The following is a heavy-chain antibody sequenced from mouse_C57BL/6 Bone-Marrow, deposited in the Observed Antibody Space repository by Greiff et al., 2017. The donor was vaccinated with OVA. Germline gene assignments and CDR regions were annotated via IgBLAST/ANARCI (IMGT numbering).Heavy chain of an antibody. CDR3: ARSYGLAY. D-gene: IGHD1-1*01. J-gene: IGHJ3*01. Sequence: VQLQQSGPELVKPGASVKISCKASGYAFSSSWMNWVKQRPGKGLEWIGRIYPGDGDTNYNGKFKGKATLTADKSSSTAYMQLSSLTSEDSAVYFCARSYGLAYWGQGTLVTVSA. V-gene: IGHV1-82*01. CDR1: GYAFSSSW. CDR2: IYPGDGDT.